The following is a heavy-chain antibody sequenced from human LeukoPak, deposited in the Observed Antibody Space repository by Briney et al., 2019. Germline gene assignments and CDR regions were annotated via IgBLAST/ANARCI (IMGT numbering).Heavy chain of an antibody. CDR1: GFTFSSYS. CDR3: ARDRTGIAARYFHY. J-gene: IGHJ4*02. D-gene: IGHD6-6*01. Sequence: GGSLRLSCAASGFTFSSYSMNWVRQAPGKGLEWVSSISSSSSYIYYADSVKGRFTISRDNAKNSLYLQMNSLRAEDTAVYYCARDRTGIAARYFHYWGQGTLVTVPS. V-gene: IGHV3-21*01. CDR2: ISSSSSYI.